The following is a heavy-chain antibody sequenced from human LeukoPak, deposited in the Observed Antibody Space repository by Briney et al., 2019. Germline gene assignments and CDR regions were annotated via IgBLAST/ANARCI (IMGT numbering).Heavy chain of an antibody. V-gene: IGHV4-59*08. CDR1: GGSISSYY. CDR2: IYYSGST. Sequence: SETLSLTCTVSGGSISSYYRSWIRQPPGKGLEWIGYIYYSGSTNYNPSLKSRVTISVDTSKNQFSLKLSSVTAADTAVYYCARGPADYDILTGYRSAPFDYWGQGTLVTVSS. CDR3: ARGPADYDILTGYRSAPFDY. J-gene: IGHJ4*02. D-gene: IGHD3-9*01.